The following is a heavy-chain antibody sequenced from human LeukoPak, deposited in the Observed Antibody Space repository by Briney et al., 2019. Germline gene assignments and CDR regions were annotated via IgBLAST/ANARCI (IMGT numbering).Heavy chain of an antibody. Sequence: PSETLSLTCTVSGGYIRSYYWSWIRQPPGKGLEWIGYIYYSGSTNYNPSLKSRVTISVDTSKKQFSLKLSSVTAADTAVYYCARVYYSSSYDYWYFDLWGRGTLVTVCS. CDR2: IYYSGST. J-gene: IGHJ2*01. CDR3: ARVYYSSSYDYWYFDL. CDR1: GGYIRSYY. V-gene: IGHV4-59*01. D-gene: IGHD6-13*01.